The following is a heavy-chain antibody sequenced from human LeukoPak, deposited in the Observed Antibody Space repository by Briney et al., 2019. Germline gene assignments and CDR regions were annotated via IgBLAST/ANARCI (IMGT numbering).Heavy chain of an antibody. Sequence: GGSLRLSCAASGFTFDDYGMSWVRQAPGKGLEWVSGINWNGGSTGYADSVKGRFTISRDNAKNSLFLQMNSLRAEDTAVYYCARGLGGYTSSQAYWGQGTLVTVSS. CDR3: ARGLGGYTSSQAY. D-gene: IGHD6-13*01. J-gene: IGHJ4*02. CDR1: GFTFDDYG. CDR2: INWNGGST. V-gene: IGHV3-20*04.